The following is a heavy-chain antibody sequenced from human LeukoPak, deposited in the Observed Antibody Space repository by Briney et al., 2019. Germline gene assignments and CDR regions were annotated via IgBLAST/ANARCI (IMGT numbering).Heavy chain of an antibody. D-gene: IGHD5-18*01. Sequence: SETLSLTCTVSGCSISSYYWSWLRQPPGKGLEWIGYIYYSGSTNYNPSLKSRVTISVDTSKNQFSLKLSSVTAADTAVYYCASRSYSYGSNWFDPWGQGTLVTVSS. J-gene: IGHJ5*02. CDR3: ASRSYSYGSNWFDP. V-gene: IGHV4-59*08. CDR2: IYYSGST. CDR1: GCSISSYY.